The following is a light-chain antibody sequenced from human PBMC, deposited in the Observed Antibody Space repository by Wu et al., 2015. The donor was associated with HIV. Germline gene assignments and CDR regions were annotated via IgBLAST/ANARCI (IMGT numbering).Light chain of an antibody. Sequence: VSITCRASQGIASYLAWYQQKPGKAPKLLIYAASTLQSGVPSRFSGSGSGTEFTLTISSLQPEDFGTYYCQQLNSYSLTFGGGTKVEIK. CDR2: AAS. CDR3: QQLNSYSLT. J-gene: IGKJ4*01. V-gene: IGKV1-9*01. CDR1: QGIASY.